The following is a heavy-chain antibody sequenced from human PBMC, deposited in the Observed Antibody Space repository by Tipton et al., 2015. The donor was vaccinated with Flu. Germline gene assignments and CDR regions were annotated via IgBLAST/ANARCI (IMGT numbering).Heavy chain of an antibody. D-gene: IGHD2-8*01. Sequence: TLSLTCTVSGGSITSSSYYWGWIRQPPGKGLEWIGNIFYSGSTFYNPSLKSRVTISVDTSKNQFSLKLSSVTAADTAVYYCATKNFQLGLGWSVEWGQGTLVTVFS. J-gene: IGHJ4*02. CDR3: ATKNFQLGLGWSVE. CDR2: IFYSGST. CDR1: GGSITSSSYY. V-gene: IGHV4-39*07.